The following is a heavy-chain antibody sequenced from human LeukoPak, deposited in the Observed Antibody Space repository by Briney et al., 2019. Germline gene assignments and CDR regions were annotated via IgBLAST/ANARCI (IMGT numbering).Heavy chain of an antibody. Sequence: SETLSLTRTVSGGSLSSYYWSWIRQPPGKGLEWMGYIYYSGSTNYNPSLKSRVTTSVDTSKNQFSLKPSSVTAADTAVYYCARAAGPLAAPDFWGQGTPVTVSS. V-gene: IGHV4-59*01. D-gene: IGHD6-13*01. J-gene: IGHJ4*02. CDR1: GGSLSSYY. CDR3: ARAAGPLAAPDF. CDR2: IYYSGST.